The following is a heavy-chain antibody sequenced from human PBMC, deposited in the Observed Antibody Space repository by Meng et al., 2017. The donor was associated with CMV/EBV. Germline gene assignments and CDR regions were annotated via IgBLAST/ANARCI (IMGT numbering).Heavy chain of an antibody. V-gene: IGHV1-2*02. CDR1: GYTFTGYY. J-gene: IGHJ6*02. CDR2: INPNSGGT. D-gene: IGHD2-2*01. CDR3: AREEYCSSTSCSPQFGYYYYYGMDV. Sequence: ASVKVSCKASGYTFTGYYMHWVRQAPGQGLEWMGWINPNSGGTNYAQKFQGRVTMTRDTSISTAYMELSRLRSDDTAVYYCAREEYCSSTSCSPQFGYYYYYGMDVCGQGTTVTVSS.